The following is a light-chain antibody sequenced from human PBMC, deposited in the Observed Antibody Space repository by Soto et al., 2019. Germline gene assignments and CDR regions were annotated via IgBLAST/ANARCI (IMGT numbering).Light chain of an antibody. CDR3: QQLRSYPST. CDR1: QDIAIY. CDR2: AAS. Sequence: SQLTQSPSSLSAGVGERLTSTCLASQDIAIYLAWYQQKPGEAPKLLIYAASTLHGGVPSRFSGSGSGTDFALTITSLQAEDFATYHCQQLRSYPSTFGGGTKVDIK. J-gene: IGKJ4*01. V-gene: IGKV1-9*01.